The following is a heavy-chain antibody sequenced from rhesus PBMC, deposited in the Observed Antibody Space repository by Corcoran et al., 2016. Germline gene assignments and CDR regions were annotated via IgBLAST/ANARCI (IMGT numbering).Heavy chain of an antibody. CDR2: IRESCSSI. Sequence: DVQLVESGGGLVKPGGSLRLSCVASGFTFSSYEMHWVRQAPGKGLRWVSVIRESCSSIYYSDSVKGRFTISRDNAKNSLFLQMNSLRAEDTAVYYCTSSPHAGVVVATPGDYWGQGVLVTVSS. CDR3: TSSPHAGVVVATPGDY. CDR1: GFTFSSYE. V-gene: IGHV3-100*02. D-gene: IGHD2-21*01. J-gene: IGHJ4*01.